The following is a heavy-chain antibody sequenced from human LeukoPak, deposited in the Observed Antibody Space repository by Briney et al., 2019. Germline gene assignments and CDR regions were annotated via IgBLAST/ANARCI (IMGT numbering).Heavy chain of an antibody. CDR1: GGSMSSYY. D-gene: IGHD3-10*01. Sequence: PSETLSLTCTVSGGSMSSYYWSWIRQPPGKGLEWIGYIYYSGRTNYNPSLKSRVTISVDPSKNQFSLRLSSVTAADTAVYYCASGSGWNDAFDFWGQGTMVTVSS. V-gene: IGHV4-59*01. CDR2: IYYSGRT. J-gene: IGHJ3*01. CDR3: ASGSGWNDAFDF.